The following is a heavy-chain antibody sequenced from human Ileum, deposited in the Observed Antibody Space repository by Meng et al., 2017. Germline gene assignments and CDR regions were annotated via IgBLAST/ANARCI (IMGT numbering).Heavy chain of an antibody. Sequence: QLQQSGPGLVKPSHTRSLTGGISGDSVSTNSGGCKWIRQSPSRGLEWLGRTYYRSKWFTDYAVSVKSRITINPDTSTNQFSLQLNSVTPEDTAVYYCARSGSGWSLDYWGQGTLVTVSS. CDR2: TYYRSKWFT. CDR1: GDSVSTNSGG. V-gene: IGHV6-1*01. D-gene: IGHD6-19*01. J-gene: IGHJ4*02. CDR3: ARSGSGWSLDY.